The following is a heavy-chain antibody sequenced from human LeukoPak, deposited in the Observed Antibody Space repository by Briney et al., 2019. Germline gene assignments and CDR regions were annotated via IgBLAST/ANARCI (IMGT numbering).Heavy chain of an antibody. CDR1: GFTISMYA. CDR3: ARVNYDTSAFDAFDI. CDR2: IWHDGTTK. V-gene: IGHV3-33*01. J-gene: IGHJ3*02. D-gene: IGHD3-22*01. Sequence: GRSLRLSCAASGFTISMYAMHWVRQAPGKALEWVAIIWHDGTTKYYADSVKGRFTISRDNSKNTLFLQMNSLRAEDTAVYYCARVNYDTSAFDAFDIWGQGTVVTVSS.